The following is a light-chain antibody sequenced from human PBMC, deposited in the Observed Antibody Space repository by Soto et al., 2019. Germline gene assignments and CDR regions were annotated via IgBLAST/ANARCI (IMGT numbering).Light chain of an antibody. J-gene: IGKJ5*01. CDR1: QSISRN. CDR2: AAS. Sequence: DIQMTQYPSSLSASVGDRVTITWRAGQSISRNLNWYQHKPGKAPKLLIYAASNLQNGVPSRFRGGGSGTEFTLSINSLQPEDFGTYYCQQSFTTALITFGQGTRLEIK. CDR3: QQSFTTALIT. V-gene: IGKV1-39*01.